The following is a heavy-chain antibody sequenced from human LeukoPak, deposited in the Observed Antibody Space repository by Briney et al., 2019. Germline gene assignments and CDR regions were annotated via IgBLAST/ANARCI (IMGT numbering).Heavy chain of an antibody. V-gene: IGHV3-30-3*01. Sequence: GGSLRLSCAASGFTFSTHAMHWVRQAPGKGLEWVAVISYDGSNKNYADSVKGRFTISRDNSKNTLYLQMNSLRAEDTAVYYCAKDKPYSSHLDYWGQGTLVTVSS. CDR2: ISYDGSNK. D-gene: IGHD6-13*01. CDR3: AKDKPYSSHLDY. CDR1: GFTFSTHA. J-gene: IGHJ4*02.